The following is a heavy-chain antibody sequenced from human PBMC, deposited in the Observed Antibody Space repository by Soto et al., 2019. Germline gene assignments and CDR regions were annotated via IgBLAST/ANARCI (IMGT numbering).Heavy chain of an antibody. CDR2: ISAYNGNT. V-gene: IGHV1-18*01. CDR3: ARYVWSGPLPFYFDQ. J-gene: IGHJ4*02. D-gene: IGHD3-3*01. Sequence: QVLLVQSGAEVKKPGASVKVSCKASGYTFNSYGFSWGRQAPGQGLERMGWISAYNGNTKYSQNLEGRVNLTTDTSTSSAYREVRSLRSDDTAIYYCARYVWSGPLPFYFDQWGQGTLVTVSS. CDR1: GYTFNSYG.